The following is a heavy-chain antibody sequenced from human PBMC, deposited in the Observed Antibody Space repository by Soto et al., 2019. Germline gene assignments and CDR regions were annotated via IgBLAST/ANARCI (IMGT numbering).Heavy chain of an antibody. V-gene: IGHV4-31*03. D-gene: IGHD2-2*01. J-gene: IGHJ4*02. CDR2: TSNSGST. CDR3: ARGGGSTKVDY. Sequence: QVQLQESGPGLVKPSQTLSLTCTVSGGSITSSGYYWSWIRQHPGEGLEWIGFTSNSGSTSYNPSVKGXVTISVDTSSNQFSLNLKSVTAADTAVYYCARGGGSTKVDYWGQGTLVTVSP. CDR1: GGSITSSGYY.